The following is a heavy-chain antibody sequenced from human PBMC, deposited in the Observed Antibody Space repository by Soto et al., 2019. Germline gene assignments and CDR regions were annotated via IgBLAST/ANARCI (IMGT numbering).Heavy chain of an antibody. CDR1: EDTFRNYA. V-gene: IGHV1-69*13. Sequence: SVKVSCKASEDTFRNYAISWVRQAPGQGLEWMGGIIPIFGTANYAQKFQGRVTITADESTSTAYMELSSLRSEDTAVYYCARFCGSYYYDYWGQGTLVTVSS. J-gene: IGHJ4*02. D-gene: IGHD1-26*01. CDR3: ARFCGSYYYDY. CDR2: IIPIFGTA.